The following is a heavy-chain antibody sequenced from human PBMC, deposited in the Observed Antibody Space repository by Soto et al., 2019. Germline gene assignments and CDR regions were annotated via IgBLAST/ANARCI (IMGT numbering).Heavy chain of an antibody. Sequence: EVQLVESGGGSVQPGRSFRLSCVASGFIFDDYAMHWVRQTPGKGLEWVSGISWNRGSTAYADSVKGRFTISRDNAKNSLYLQMNSLRAEDTALYFCAKDKGYYFDSSGQIGSWGQGTLVTVSS. D-gene: IGHD3-22*01. CDR3: AKDKGYYFDSSGQIGS. V-gene: IGHV3-9*01. CDR1: GFIFDDYA. CDR2: ISWNRGST. J-gene: IGHJ4*02.